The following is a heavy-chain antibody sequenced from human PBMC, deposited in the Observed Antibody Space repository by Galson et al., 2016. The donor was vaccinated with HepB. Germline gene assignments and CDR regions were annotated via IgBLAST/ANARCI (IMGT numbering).Heavy chain of an antibody. D-gene: IGHD5-18*01. J-gene: IGHJ6*02. V-gene: IGHV3-23*01. Sequence: SLRLSCAASGFSFSSYAMSWVRQAPGKGLEWVSGITSGGTTYYADSVKGRFTISRDNSKTILYLQMKSLRDEDTAVYYCAKRPYSYGWHYGMDVWGQGTTVTVSS. CDR2: ITSGGTT. CDR1: GFSFSSYA. CDR3: AKRPYSYGWHYGMDV.